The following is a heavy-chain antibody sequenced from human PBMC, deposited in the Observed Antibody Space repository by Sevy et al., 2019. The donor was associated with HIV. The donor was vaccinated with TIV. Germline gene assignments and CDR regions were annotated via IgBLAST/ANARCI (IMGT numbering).Heavy chain of an antibody. CDR3: ARESDILTGYPRSFDY. Sequence: GGSLRLSCAASGFTFSSYAMHWVRQAPGKGLEWVAVISYDGSNKYYAGSVKGRFTISRDNSKNTLYLQMNSLRPEDTAVYYCARESDILTGYPRSFDYWGQGTLVTVSS. CDR2: ISYDGSNK. J-gene: IGHJ4*02. CDR1: GFTFSSYA. V-gene: IGHV3-30-3*01. D-gene: IGHD3-9*01.